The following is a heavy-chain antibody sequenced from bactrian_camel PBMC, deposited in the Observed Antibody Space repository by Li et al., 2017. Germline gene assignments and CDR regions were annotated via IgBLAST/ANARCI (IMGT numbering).Heavy chain of an antibody. CDR2: IDGNGFA. Sequence: VQLVESGGDSVQAGSSLRLSCTAHPYTWSRYCMGWFRQVPGLEREGIATIDGNGFAMYADSVRGRFTISQDKAKGTLYLQMNSLKPDDTAMYYCTVSSYRGDGTYCHTMGWNYWGQGTQVTVS. CDR1: PYTWSRYC. D-gene: IGHD2*01. CDR3: TVSSYRGDGTYCHTMGWNY. J-gene: IGHJ4*01. V-gene: IGHV3S55*01.